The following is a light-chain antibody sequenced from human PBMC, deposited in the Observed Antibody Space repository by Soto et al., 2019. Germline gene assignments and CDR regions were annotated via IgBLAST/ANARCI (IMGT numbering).Light chain of an antibody. CDR2: GAS. Sequence: ESVVPRGPGTMSLSPGQRASLSCRASESVSNNDLAWYQQNPGQAPRLLIYGASNRATGIPDRFSGSGSGTDFTLTIRRLEPEDFALYYCQQYGRSQTFGQGTKVDI. J-gene: IGKJ1*01. V-gene: IGKV3-20*01. CDR1: ESVSNND. CDR3: QQYGRSQT.